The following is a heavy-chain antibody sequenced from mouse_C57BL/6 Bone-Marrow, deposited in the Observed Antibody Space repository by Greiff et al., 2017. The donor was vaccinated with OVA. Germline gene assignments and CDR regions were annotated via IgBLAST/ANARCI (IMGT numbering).Heavy chain of an antibody. CDR2: INPGSGGT. CDR3: ARDYPLAY. V-gene: IGHV1-54*01. D-gene: IGHD5-5*01. J-gene: IGHJ3*01. Sequence: VKLQESGAELVRPGTSVKVSCKASGYAFTNYLIEWVKQRLGQGLEWIGVINPGSGGTNYNEKFKGKATLTADKSSSTAYMQLSSLTSEDSAVYFCARDYPLAYWGQGTLVTVSA. CDR1: GYAFTNYL.